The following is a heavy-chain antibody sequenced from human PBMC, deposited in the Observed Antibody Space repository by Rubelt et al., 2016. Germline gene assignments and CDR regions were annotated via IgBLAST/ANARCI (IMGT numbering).Heavy chain of an antibody. CDR3: ARGLWIQLWTSRVYYGMDV. D-gene: IGHD5-18*01. V-gene: IGHV1-8*02. CDR1: GDTFTSYA. Sequence: QVQLVQSGSELKKPGASVKVSCKASGDTFTSYAMNWVRQATGQGLEWMGWMNPNSGNTGYAQKFQGRVTMTRNTSISTAYMELSSLRSEDTAVYYCARGLWIQLWTSRVYYGMDVWGQGTTVTVSS. J-gene: IGHJ6*02. CDR2: MNPNSGNT.